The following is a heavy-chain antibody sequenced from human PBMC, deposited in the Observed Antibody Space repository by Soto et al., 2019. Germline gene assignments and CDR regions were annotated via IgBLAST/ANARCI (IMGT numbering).Heavy chain of an antibody. Sequence: EVQLVESGGGLVQPGGSLRLSCVASGLIFSNHWLSWVRQAPGKGLEWVANIKQDGSEKYYVDSVKGRFTISRDNSKNTLHLQMNSLRAEDTAVYYCAKDRGYSYGSYFDYWGQGTLVTVSS. V-gene: IGHV3-7*01. J-gene: IGHJ4*02. CDR3: AKDRGYSYGSYFDY. D-gene: IGHD5-18*01. CDR1: GLIFSNHW. CDR2: IKQDGSEK.